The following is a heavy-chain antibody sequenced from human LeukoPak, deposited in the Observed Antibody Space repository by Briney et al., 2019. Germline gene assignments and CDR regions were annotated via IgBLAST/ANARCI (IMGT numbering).Heavy chain of an antibody. CDR1: GFTFSSYA. D-gene: IGHD3-10*01. CDR3: ARDGVLLCFGEQPTYFDY. CDR2: ISYDGSNK. Sequence: GGSLRLSCAASGFTFSSYAMHWVRQAPGKGLEWVAVISYDGSNKYYADSVKGRFTISRDNSKNTLYLQMNSLRAEDTAVYYCARDGVLLCFGEQPTYFDYWGQGTLVTVSS. J-gene: IGHJ4*02. V-gene: IGHV3-30*01.